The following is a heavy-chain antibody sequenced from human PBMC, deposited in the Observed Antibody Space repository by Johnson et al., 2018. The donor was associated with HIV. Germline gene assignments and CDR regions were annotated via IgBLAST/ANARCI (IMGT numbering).Heavy chain of an antibody. J-gene: IGHJ3*02. CDR2: IYSGGST. Sequence: VQLVESGGGLIQPGGSLRLSCVGSGFSVSDNYMNWVRQAPGKGLEWVSIIYSGGSTYYADSVKGRFTISRDNSKNTRYLQMNSLRAEDTAGYYCARDLLGMDDAFDIWGQVTMVTVSS. D-gene: IGHD7-27*01. CDR3: ARDLLGMDDAFDI. V-gene: IGHV3-53*01. CDR1: GFSVSDNY.